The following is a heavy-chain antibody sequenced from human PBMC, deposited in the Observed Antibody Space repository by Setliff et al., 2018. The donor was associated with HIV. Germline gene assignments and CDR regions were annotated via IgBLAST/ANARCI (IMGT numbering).Heavy chain of an antibody. D-gene: IGHD5-18*01. J-gene: IGHJ4*02. CDR2: IYHSGST. CDR1: GGSISSSNW. V-gene: IGHV4-4*02. Sequence: PSETLSLTCTVSGGSISSSNWWSWVRQPPGKGLEWIGEIYHSGSTNYNPSLKSRVTISVDKSKNQFSLKLSSVTAADTAAYYCAREIPYSFGYYFDYWGQGTLVTVSS. CDR3: AREIPYSFGYYFDY.